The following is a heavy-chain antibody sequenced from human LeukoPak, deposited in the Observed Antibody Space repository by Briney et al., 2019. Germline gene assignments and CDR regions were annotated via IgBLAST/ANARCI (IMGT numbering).Heavy chain of an antibody. CDR2: MYYSGSGST. V-gene: IGHV4-39*07. CDR1: GDSIISTSYY. Sequence: PSETPSLTCSVSGDSIISTSYYWGWIRQSPGKGLEWIGSMYYSGSGSTSYNPSLQSRVTISVDTSNNQFSLKLSSVTAADTAVYYCTRGRSLAAGAYWGQGTLVTVSS. CDR3: TRGRSLAAGAY. D-gene: IGHD6-6*01. J-gene: IGHJ4*02.